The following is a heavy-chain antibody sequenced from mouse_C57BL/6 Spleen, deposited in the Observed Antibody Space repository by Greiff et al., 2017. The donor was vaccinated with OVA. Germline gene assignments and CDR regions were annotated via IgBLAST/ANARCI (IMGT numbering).Heavy chain of an antibody. CDR2: IHPNSGST. J-gene: IGHJ1*03. CDR1: GYTFTSYW. V-gene: IGHV1-64*01. Sequence: VQLQQPGAELVKPGASVKLSCKASGYTFTSYWMHWVKQRPGQGLEWIGMIHPNSGSTNYNEKFKSKATLTVDKSSSTAYMQLSSLTSEDSAVYYCARCHYGSSNWYFDVWGTGTTVTVSS. CDR3: ARCHYGSSNWYFDV. D-gene: IGHD1-1*01.